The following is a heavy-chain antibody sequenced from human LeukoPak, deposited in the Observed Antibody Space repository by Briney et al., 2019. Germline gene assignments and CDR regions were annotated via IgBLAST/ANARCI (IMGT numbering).Heavy chain of an antibody. CDR1: GGSISSYY. V-gene: IGHV4-4*07. J-gene: IGHJ6*03. CDR3: ARQPTMVREGLIYYYYMDV. Sequence: VKPSETLSLTCTVSGGSISSYYWSWIRQPAGKGLEWIGRIYTSGSTNYNPSLKSRVTMSVDTSKNQFSLKLSSVTAADTAVYYCARQPTMVREGLIYYYYMDVWGKGTTVTVSS. D-gene: IGHD3-10*01. CDR2: IYTSGST.